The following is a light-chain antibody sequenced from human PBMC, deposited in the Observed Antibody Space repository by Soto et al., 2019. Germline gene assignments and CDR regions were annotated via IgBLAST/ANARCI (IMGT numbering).Light chain of an antibody. CDR2: EAS. J-gene: IGKJ5*01. Sequence: EIVLTQSPVTLSLSPGERATLSCRASQSVSSYLAWYQQKPGQAPRLLIYEASNRATGIPARFSGSGSGTDFTLTISSLEPEDSAVYYCQQRSNWSTFGQGTRLEIK. CDR3: QQRSNWST. CDR1: QSVSSY. V-gene: IGKV3-11*01.